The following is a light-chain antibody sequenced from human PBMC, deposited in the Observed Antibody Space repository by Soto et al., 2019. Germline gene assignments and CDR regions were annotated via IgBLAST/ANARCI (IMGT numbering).Light chain of an antibody. Sequence: QSVLTQSSSVSGTPGQRVTISCSGRSSSIGSNSVNWYQQLPATAPQLLIYDNNRRPSGVPDRLSASKSGTSVSLAISGLQSEDEGDYYCARWDDSLRVYVFGSGTKLTVL. CDR2: DNN. V-gene: IGLV1-44*01. J-gene: IGLJ1*01. CDR1: SSSIGSNS. CDR3: ARWDDSLRVYV.